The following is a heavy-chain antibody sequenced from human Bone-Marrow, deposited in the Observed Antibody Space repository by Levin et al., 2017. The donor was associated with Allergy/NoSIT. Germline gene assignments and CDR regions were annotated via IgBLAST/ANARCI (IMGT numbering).Heavy chain of an antibody. D-gene: IGHD2-15*01. Sequence: ASVKVSCKASGYTFTSYDINWVRQATGQGLEWMGWMNPNSGNTGYAQKFQGRVTMTRNTSISTAYMELSSLRSEDTAVYYCARYCSGGSCPSEGMDVWGQGTTVTVSS. CDR3: ARYCSGGSCPSEGMDV. J-gene: IGHJ6*02. V-gene: IGHV1-8*01. CDR1: GYTFTSYD. CDR2: MNPNSGNT.